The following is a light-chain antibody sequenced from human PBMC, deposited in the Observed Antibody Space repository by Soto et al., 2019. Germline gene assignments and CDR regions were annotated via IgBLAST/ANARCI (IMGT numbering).Light chain of an antibody. V-gene: IGKV3-11*01. CDR2: DAY. J-gene: IGKJ1*01. Sequence: EIVLTQFPATLSLSPGERATLSCRASQSVSSYFGWYQQRPGQAPRLLIYDAYNRATGIPARFSGSGSGTDFTLTISSLEPEDFVVYYCQHRRNWPWTFGQGTKVEIK. CDR1: QSVSSY. CDR3: QHRRNWPWT.